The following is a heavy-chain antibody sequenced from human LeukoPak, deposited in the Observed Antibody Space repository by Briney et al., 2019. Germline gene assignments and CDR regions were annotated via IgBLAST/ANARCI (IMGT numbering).Heavy chain of an antibody. Sequence: GEALKISCKASGYSFTSYWIGCGRQMPAKGREWIGIIYPGDSDTRYSPSFQGQVTISADKSISTAYLQWSSLKASDTAMYYCARSRGYSYDSSQCWFDPWGQGTLVTVSS. D-gene: IGHD5-12*01. CDR1: GYSFTSYW. J-gene: IGHJ5*02. CDR3: ARSRGYSYDSSQCWFDP. CDR2: IYPGDSDT. V-gene: IGHV5-51*01.